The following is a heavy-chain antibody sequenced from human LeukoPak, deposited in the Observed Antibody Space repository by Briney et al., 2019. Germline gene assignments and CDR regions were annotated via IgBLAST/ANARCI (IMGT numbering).Heavy chain of an antibody. V-gene: IGHV3-23*01. Sequence: GGSLRLSCAASGFTFSSHGMNWVRQAPGPGLEWVSGISPSGGITYYTDSVKGRFTISRDNAKNSLYLQMNSLRAEDTAVYYCARDLGQYYDTSDNWFDPWGQGTLVTVSS. CDR2: ISPSGGIT. D-gene: IGHD3-22*01. CDR1: GFTFSSHG. CDR3: ARDLGQYYDTSDNWFDP. J-gene: IGHJ5*02.